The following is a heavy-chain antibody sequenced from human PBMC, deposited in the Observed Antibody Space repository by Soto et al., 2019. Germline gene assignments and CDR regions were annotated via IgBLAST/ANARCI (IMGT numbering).Heavy chain of an antibody. CDR2: IYYSGST. CDR1: GGSISSGGYY. D-gene: IGHD5-18*01. Sequence: SETLSLTCTVSGGSISSGGYYWSWIRQHPGKGLEWIGYIYYSGSTYYNPSLKSRVTISVDTSKNQFSLKLSSVTAADTAVYYCADYRDGYSPFDYWGQGTLVTVSS. J-gene: IGHJ4*02. V-gene: IGHV4-31*03. CDR3: ADYRDGYSPFDY.